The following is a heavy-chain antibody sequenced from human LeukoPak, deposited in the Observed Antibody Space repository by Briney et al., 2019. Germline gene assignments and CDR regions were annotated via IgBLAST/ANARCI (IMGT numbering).Heavy chain of an antibody. D-gene: IGHD2-2*01. V-gene: IGHV3-30-3*01. CDR3: ARGAMQHYLDY. Sequence: GGSLRLSCAASGFTFSSYAMHWVRQAPGKGLEWVAVISYDGSNKYYADSVKGRFTISRDNSKNTLYLQMNSLRAEDTAVYYCARGAMQHYLDYWGQGPLVTVS. CDR1: GFTFSSYA. J-gene: IGHJ4*02. CDR2: ISYDGSNK.